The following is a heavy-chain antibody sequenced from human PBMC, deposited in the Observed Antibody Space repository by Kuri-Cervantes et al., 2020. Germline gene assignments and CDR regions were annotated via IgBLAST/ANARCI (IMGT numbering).Heavy chain of an antibody. CDR2: IYYSGSA. CDR3: ARRALISAGIKWGWYDP. CDR1: GGSISSYY. V-gene: IGHV4-59*04. D-gene: IGHD6-6*01. J-gene: IGHJ5*02. Sequence: SETLSLTCTVSGGSISSYYWSWIRQPPGKGLEWIGYIYYSGSACYTPSLRSRVTISIDTSKNRFSLKMNSVTPADTAVYYCARRALISAGIKWGWYDPWGQGIPVTVSS.